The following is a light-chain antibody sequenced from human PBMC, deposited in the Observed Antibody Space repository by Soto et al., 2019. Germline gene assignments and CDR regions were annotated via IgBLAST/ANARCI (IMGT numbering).Light chain of an antibody. CDR1: QTISSC. CDR2: KAS. V-gene: IGKV1-5*03. CDR3: QHYNSYSEA. Sequence: DIQMTHSPSTLSGSVVDRFTITCLASQTISSCFACYQQKPWKAPKLLIYKASTLKSGVPSRFSGSGSGTEFTLTISSLQPDDFATYYGQHYNSYSEAFGQGTKVDNK. J-gene: IGKJ1*01.